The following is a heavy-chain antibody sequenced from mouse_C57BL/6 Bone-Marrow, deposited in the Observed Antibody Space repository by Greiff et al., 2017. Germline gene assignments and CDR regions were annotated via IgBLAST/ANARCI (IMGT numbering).Heavy chain of an antibody. Sequence: EVKVVESGPELVKPGASVKISCKASGYTFTDYYMNWVKQSHGQSLEWIGDINPNNGGTSYNQKFKGKATLTVDKSSSTAYMELRSLTSEDSAVYYCARSGIYWAYDGYYWFAYWGQGTLVTVSA. CDR2: INPNNGGT. J-gene: IGHJ3*01. CDR3: ARSGIYWAYDGYYWFAY. CDR1: GYTFTDYY. V-gene: IGHV1-26*01. D-gene: IGHD2-3*01.